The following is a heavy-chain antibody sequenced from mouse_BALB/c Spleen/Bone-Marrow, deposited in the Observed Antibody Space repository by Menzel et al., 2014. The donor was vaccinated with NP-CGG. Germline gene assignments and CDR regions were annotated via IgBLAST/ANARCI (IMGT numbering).Heavy chain of an antibody. CDR3: ARHPIYYYGSSWGNYAMDY. CDR1: GFTFSSYT. CDR2: ISNGGGST. D-gene: IGHD1-1*01. V-gene: IGHV5-12-2*01. Sequence: EVQGVESGGGLVQPGGFLKLSCAASGFTFSSYTMSWVRQTPEKRLEWVAYISNGGGSTHYPDTVKGRFTISRDNAKNTLYLQMSSLKSEDTAMYYCARHPIYYYGSSWGNYAMDYWGQGTSVTVSS. J-gene: IGHJ4*01.